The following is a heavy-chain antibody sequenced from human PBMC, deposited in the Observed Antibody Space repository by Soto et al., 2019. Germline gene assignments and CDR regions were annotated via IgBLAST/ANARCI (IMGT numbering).Heavy chain of an antibody. J-gene: IGHJ4*02. CDR2: IYYSGST. D-gene: IGHD2-21*01. Sequence: QVQLQESGPGLVKPSQTLSLTCTVSGGSISSGGYYWSWIRQHPGKGLEWIGYIYYSGSTYYNPSLKSRVTISVDXSKNQFSLXXXSVTAADTAVYYCARVVTRSGPFPDYWGQGTLVTVSS. CDR1: GGSISSGGYY. CDR3: ARVVTRSGPFPDY. V-gene: IGHV4-31*03.